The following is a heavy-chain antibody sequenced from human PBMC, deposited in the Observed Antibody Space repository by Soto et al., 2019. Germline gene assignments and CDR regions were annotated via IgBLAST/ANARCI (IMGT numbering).Heavy chain of an antibody. V-gene: IGHV4-59*01. CDR3: ARLIGAAAGADYYYYGMDV. Sequence: SETLSLTCTVSGGSISSYYWSWIQQPPGKGLEWIGYIYYSGSTNYNPSLKSRVTISVDTSKNQFSLKLSSVTAADTAVYYCARLIGAAAGADYYYYGMDVWGQGTTVTVSS. D-gene: IGHD6-13*01. CDR2: IYYSGST. J-gene: IGHJ6*02. CDR1: GGSISSYY.